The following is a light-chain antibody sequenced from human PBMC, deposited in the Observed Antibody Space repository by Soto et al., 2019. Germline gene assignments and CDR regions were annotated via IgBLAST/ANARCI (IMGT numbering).Light chain of an antibody. Sequence: QAVVTQEPSLTVSPGGTVTLTCGSSTGAVTNSLWPYWFQQRPGQAPRTLIFNTNKKHSWTPARFSGSLLGGKAALTLSGAQPEDEADYYCLLAFGDAGEVIGGGTKLTVL. CDR2: NTN. CDR3: LLAFGDAGEV. J-gene: IGLJ2*01. V-gene: IGLV7-46*01. CDR1: TGAVTNSLW.